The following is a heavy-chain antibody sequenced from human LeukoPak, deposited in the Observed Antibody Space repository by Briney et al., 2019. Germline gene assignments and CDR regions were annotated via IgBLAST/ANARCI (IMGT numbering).Heavy chain of an antibody. J-gene: IGHJ4*02. Sequence: GGSLRLSCAASGFTFSSYEMNWVRQAPGKGLEWVSSIDGTSSYIYYEDSVEGRFTVSRDNAKNSLFLQMDSLRAEDTAVYYCAGVGGYNYGLVDYWGLGTLVFVSS. CDR3: AGVGGYNYGLVDY. V-gene: IGHV3-21*01. CDR1: GFTFSSYE. CDR2: IDGTSSYI. D-gene: IGHD5-18*01.